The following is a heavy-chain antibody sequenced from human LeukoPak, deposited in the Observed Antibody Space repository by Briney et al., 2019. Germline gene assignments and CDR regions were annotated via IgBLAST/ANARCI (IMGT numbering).Heavy chain of an antibody. D-gene: IGHD1-1*01. CDR3: AKGQETESRLDS. J-gene: IGHJ4*02. CDR2: IRHSDGNT. CDR1: GLTFNIYT. Sequence: PGGSLRLSCAASGLTFNIYTMYWVRQAPGKGLEWVSGIRHSDGNTYYADSVKGRFTISSDKSKNILFLQMNSLRAEDTALYYCAKGQETESRLDSWGQGTLVTVSS. V-gene: IGHV3-23*01.